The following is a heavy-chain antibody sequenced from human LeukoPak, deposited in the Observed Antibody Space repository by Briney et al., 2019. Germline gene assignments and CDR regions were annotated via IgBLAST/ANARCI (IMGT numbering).Heavy chain of an antibody. Sequence: SETLSLTCTVSGGSISSNNYYWGWIRQPPGKGLEWIGSIYYSGSTYYNPSLKSRVTISVDTSKNQFSLKLSSVTAADTAVYYCARSVPHYYYYYYMDVWGKGTTVTISS. CDR2: IYYSGST. V-gene: IGHV4-39*07. CDR3: ARSVPHYYYYYYMDV. CDR1: GGSISSNNYY. D-gene: IGHD2-2*01. J-gene: IGHJ6*03.